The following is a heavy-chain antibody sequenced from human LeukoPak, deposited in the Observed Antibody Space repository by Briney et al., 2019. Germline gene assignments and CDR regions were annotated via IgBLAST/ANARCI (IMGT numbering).Heavy chain of an antibody. CDR3: ARTPVADAFDI. D-gene: IGHD6-19*01. Sequence: GGSLRLSCAASGFTFSSYSMNWVRQAPGKGLEWVSSISSSSSYIYYADSVKGRFTISRDNAKNTLYLQMNSLRAEDTAVYYCARTPVADAFDIWGQGTMVTVSS. V-gene: IGHV3-21*01. CDR2: ISSSSSYI. CDR1: GFTFSSYS. J-gene: IGHJ3*02.